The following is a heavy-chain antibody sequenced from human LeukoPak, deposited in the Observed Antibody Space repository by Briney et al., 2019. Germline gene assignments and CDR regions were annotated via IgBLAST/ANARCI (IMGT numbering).Heavy chain of an antibody. Sequence: ETLSLTCTVSGGSISSYYWSWIRQPPGKGLEWIGYIYYSGSTNYNPSLKSRVTISVDTSKNQFSLKLSSVTAADTAVYYCVSARIGLNYWGQGTLVTVSS. CDR1: GGSISSYY. V-gene: IGHV4-59*01. CDR2: IYYSGST. CDR3: VSARIGLNY. D-gene: IGHD3-10*01. J-gene: IGHJ4*02.